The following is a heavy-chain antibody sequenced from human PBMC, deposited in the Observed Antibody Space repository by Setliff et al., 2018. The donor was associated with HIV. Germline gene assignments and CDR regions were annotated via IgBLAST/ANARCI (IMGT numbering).Heavy chain of an antibody. CDR2: INHSGRT. D-gene: IGHD2-2*01. J-gene: IGHJ5*02. Sequence: TLSLTSAVYGGSFSDNYWSWIRQSPGKGLEWIGEINHSGRTKYSPSLKSRVAISSDKSKNQVSLNLTSVTAADTAVYYCARDLGYPGGFDPWCQGTLVTVSS. CDR3: ARDLGYPGGFDP. CDR1: GGSFSDNY. V-gene: IGHV4-34*01.